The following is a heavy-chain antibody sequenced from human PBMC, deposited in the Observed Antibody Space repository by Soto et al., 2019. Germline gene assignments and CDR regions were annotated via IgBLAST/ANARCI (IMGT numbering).Heavy chain of an antibody. CDR2: IRGFSPYT. J-gene: IGHJ6*02. D-gene: IGHD3-10*01. V-gene: IGHV3-21*01. Sequence: GGSLRLSCISSGFTFRTYTMNWVRQAPGKGLEWVSGIRGFSPYTFYAESVKGRFTISRDNAKNSLYLQMNSLRAEDTAVYYCARDRGYDAHDYYYNTMDVWGQGTTVTVSS. CDR1: GFTFRTYT. CDR3: ARDRGYDAHDYYYNTMDV.